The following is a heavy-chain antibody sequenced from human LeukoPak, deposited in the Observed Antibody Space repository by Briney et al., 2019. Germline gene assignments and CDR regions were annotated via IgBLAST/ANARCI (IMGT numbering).Heavy chain of an antibody. Sequence: SETLSLTCTVSGGSISSSNYYWGWIRQPPGKGLEWIGNIYYSGTTYYSPSLVSRVTISVDTSRNQFSLKLSSVTAADTAMYYCARRSNYGSGRADYWGRGTLVTVSS. CDR3: ARRSNYGSGRADY. V-gene: IGHV4-39*01. J-gene: IGHJ4*02. D-gene: IGHD3-10*01. CDR1: GGSISSSNYY. CDR2: IYYSGTT.